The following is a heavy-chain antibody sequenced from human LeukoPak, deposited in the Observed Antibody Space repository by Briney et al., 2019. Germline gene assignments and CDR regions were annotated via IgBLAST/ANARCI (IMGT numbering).Heavy chain of an antibody. CDR2: ISSSSSYI. CDR1: GFTFSSYS. V-gene: IGHV3-21*01. J-gene: IGHJ4*02. Sequence: GGSLRLSCAASGFTFSSYSMNWVRQAPGKGLEWVSSISSSSSYIYYADSVKGRFTISRGNAKNSLYLQMNSLRAEDTAVYYCAREGYDSSGYNDYWGQGTLVTVSS. CDR3: AREGYDSSGYNDY. D-gene: IGHD3-22*01.